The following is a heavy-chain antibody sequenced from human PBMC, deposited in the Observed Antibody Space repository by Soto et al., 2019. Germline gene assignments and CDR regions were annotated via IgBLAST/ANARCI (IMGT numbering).Heavy chain of an antibody. CDR2: ISAYNGNT. J-gene: IGHJ5*02. V-gene: IGHV1-18*01. CDR1: GYTFTRYG. CDR3: ARVVTMVRGVTPKWFDP. D-gene: IGHD3-10*01. Sequence: ASVKVSCKASGYTFTRYGISWVRQAPGQGLEWMGWISAYNGNTNYAQKLQGRVTMTTDTSTSTAYMELRSLRSGDTAVYYCARVVTMVRGVTPKWFDPWGQGTLVTVSS.